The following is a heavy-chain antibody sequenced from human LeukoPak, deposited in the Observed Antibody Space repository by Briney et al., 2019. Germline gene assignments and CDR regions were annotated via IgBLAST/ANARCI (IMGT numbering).Heavy chain of an antibody. Sequence: SETLSLTCAVYGGSFSGYYWSWIRQPPGKGLEWIGEINHSGSTNYNPSLKSRVTISVDTSKNQFSLKLSSVTAADTAVYYCARGQTYYDSSGYFGYWGQGTLVTVSS. CDR3: ARGQTYYDSSGYFGY. CDR1: GGSFSGYY. J-gene: IGHJ4*02. D-gene: IGHD3-22*01. CDR2: INHSGST. V-gene: IGHV4-34*01.